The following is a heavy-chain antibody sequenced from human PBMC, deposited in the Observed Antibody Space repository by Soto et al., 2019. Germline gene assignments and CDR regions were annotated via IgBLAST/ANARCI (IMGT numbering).Heavy chain of an antibody. J-gene: IGHJ4*02. CDR3: ARLRRYDSSSWYYFDY. CDR1: GGSISSYY. V-gene: IGHV4-59*08. CDR2: IYYSGST. Sequence: QVQLQESGPGLVKPSETLSLTCTVSGGSISSYYWSWIRQPPGKGLEWIGYIYYSGSTNYNPSLKSRVTLSVDTSKNQFSLKLSSVTAADTAVYYCARLRRYDSSSWYYFDYWGQGTLVTVSS. D-gene: IGHD6-13*01.